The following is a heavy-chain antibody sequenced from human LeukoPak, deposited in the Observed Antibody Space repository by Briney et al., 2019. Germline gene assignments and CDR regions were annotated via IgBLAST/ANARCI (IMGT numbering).Heavy chain of an antibody. CDR2: INTDGSTT. CDR3: TKDTFGGHDY. CDR1: GFTFSSYW. J-gene: IGHJ4*02. D-gene: IGHD3-16*01. V-gene: IGHV3-74*01. Sequence: GGSLRLSCAASGFTFSSYWMHWVRQAPGKGLLWVSRINTDGSTTSYADSVRDRFTISRDNTRNTLYLQMNSLRAEDTAVYYCTKDTFGGHDYWGQGTLVTVSS.